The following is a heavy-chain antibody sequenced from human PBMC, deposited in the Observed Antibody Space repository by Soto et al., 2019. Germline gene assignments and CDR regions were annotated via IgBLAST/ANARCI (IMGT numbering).Heavy chain of an antibody. V-gene: IGHV1-46*01. D-gene: IGHD2-15*01. Sequence: QVQLVQSGAEVKKPGASVKVSCKASGYIFTAYSMHWVRQAPGQGLVWMGVVNPSGGSTNYAQKFQGRSTMTRDTSTSTVYMDLSSLTSEDTAVYYCAREENCSDGICYSEYFQRWGQGTLVTVSS. CDR1: GYIFTAYS. J-gene: IGHJ1*01. CDR3: AREENCSDGICYSEYFQR. CDR2: VNPSGGST.